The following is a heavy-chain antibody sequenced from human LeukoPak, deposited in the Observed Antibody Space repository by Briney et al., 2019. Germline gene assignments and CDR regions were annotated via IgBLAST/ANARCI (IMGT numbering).Heavy chain of an antibody. V-gene: IGHV4-39*07. D-gene: IGHD3-10*01. CDR3: ATDRARGGDSFDY. J-gene: IGHJ4*02. Sequence: SETLSLTCTVSGGSISGSSYYWGWIRQPPGKGLEWIGSIYYSGSTYYNPSLKSRVTISGDTSKNQFSLNLSSVTAADTAVYYCATDRARGGDSFDYWGQGTLVTVSS. CDR1: GGSISGSSYY. CDR2: IYYSGST.